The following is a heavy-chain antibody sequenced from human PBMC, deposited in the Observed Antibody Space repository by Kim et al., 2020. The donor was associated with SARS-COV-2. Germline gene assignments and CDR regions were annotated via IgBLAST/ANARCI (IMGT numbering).Heavy chain of an antibody. J-gene: IGHJ6*01. CDR2: ISAYNGNT. CDR3: ARVGGVIRPGEYYYYYYGMDV. CDR1: GYTFTSYG. V-gene: IGHV1-18*04. Sequence: ASVKVSCKASGYTFTSYGISWVRQAPGQGLEWMGWISAYNGNTNYAQKLQGRVTMTTDTSTGTAYMELRSLRSDDTAVYYCARVGGVIRPGEYYYYYYGMDVWGQGATVSASS. D-gene: IGHD3-16*01.